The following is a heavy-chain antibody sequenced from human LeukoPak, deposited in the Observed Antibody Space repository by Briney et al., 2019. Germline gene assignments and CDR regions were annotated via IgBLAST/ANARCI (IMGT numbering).Heavy chain of an antibody. CDR1: GYTFTGYY. V-gene: IGHV1-2*02. Sequence: ASVKVSCKASGYTFTGYYMHWVRQAPGQGLEWMGWINPNSGGTNHAQKFQGRVTMTRDTSISTAYMELSRLRSDDTAVYYCARSRDGYNYRWGTYYFDYWGQGTLVTVSS. CDR3: ARSRDGYNYRWGTYYFDY. J-gene: IGHJ4*02. CDR2: INPNSGGT. D-gene: IGHD5-24*01.